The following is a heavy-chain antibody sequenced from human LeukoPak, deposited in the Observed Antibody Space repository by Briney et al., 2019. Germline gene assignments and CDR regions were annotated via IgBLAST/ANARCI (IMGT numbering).Heavy chain of an antibody. CDR1: GDSVSSNSDA. J-gene: IGHJ4*02. D-gene: IGHD1-26*01. Sequence: SQTLSLTCAISGDSVSSNSDAWNWIRQSPSRGLEWLGRTYYRSKWYYDYAVAVKSRISINPDTSKNQFSLQLSSVTPEDTAVYYCARDPVGGSTIFDYWGQGTPVTVSS. CDR3: ARDPVGGSTIFDY. CDR2: TYYRSKWYY. V-gene: IGHV6-1*01.